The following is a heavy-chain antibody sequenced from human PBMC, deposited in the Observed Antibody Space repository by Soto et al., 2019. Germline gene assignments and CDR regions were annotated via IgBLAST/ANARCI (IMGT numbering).Heavy chain of an antibody. J-gene: IGHJ4*02. CDR1: GFTISNYG. CDR2: ISGRDGYT. CDR3: AKVERMTPYTHLR. V-gene: IGHV3-23*01. Sequence: DVQVLESGGGLVQPGGSLRLSCEASGFTISNYGMTWFRQAPGKGLEWVSAISGRDGYTYYADSVKGRFTISRDHSKNTLYLQMNSLAAEDTAIYYCAKVERMTPYTHLRWGQGTLVTVSS. D-gene: IGHD1-26*01.